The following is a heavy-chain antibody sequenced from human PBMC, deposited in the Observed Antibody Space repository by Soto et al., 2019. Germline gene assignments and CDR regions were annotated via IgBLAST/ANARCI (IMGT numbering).Heavy chain of an antibody. CDR3: ATGTIVARQHLDY. Sequence: QVQLVESGGGVVQPGKSLRLSCAASGFTFSSYAMHWARQAPGKGLEWVTGISIRGGDEYYAESVRGRFTISRDDSKNTLYLQMDSLRVEDTAVYYCATGTIVARQHLDYWGQGTLVTVSS. CDR1: GFTFSSYA. D-gene: IGHD6-6*01. J-gene: IGHJ4*02. CDR2: ISIRGGDE. V-gene: IGHV3-30*03.